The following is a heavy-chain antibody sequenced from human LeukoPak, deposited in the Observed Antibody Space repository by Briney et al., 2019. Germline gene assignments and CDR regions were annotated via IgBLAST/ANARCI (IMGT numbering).Heavy chain of an antibody. CDR1: GFTFDDYA. Sequence: GGSLRLSCAASGFTFDDYAMHWVRQAPGKSLEWVSGISWNSGSIGYADSVKGRFTISRDNAKNSLYLQMNSLRAEDTAVYYCARAGVRLDYYYMHVWGKGTTVTISS. V-gene: IGHV3-9*01. J-gene: IGHJ6*03. D-gene: IGHD2-8*01. CDR2: ISWNSGSI. CDR3: ARAGVRLDYYYMHV.